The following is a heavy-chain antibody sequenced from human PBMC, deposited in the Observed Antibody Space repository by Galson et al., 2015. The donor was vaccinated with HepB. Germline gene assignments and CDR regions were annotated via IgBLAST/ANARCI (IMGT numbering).Heavy chain of an antibody. V-gene: IGHV3-23*01. CDR3: AKYRVALMFFDY. CDR2: ISGSGGST. D-gene: IGHD2-8*01. J-gene: IGHJ4*02. CDR1: GFTFSSYA. Sequence: SLRLSCAASGFTFSSYAMSWVRQAPGKGLEWVSAISGSGGSTYYADSVKGRFTISRDNSKNTLYLQMNSLRAEDTAVYYCAKYRVALMFFDYWGQGTLVPVSS.